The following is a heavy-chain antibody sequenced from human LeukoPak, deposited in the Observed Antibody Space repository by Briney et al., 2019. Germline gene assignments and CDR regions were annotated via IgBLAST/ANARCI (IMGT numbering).Heavy chain of an antibody. J-gene: IGHJ4*02. CDR3: VRGNDYGGPHY. CDR2: IDRDGSRI. V-gene: IGHV3-74*01. D-gene: IGHD4-23*01. CDR1: GFTFSSYW. Sequence: GGSLRLSCAVSGFTFSSYWMHRVRQAPGKGLVWVSRIDRDGSRINYADSVKGRLTISRDNGKNTLFLQMNSLRAEDAAVYYCVRGNDYGGPHYWGQGTLVTVSS.